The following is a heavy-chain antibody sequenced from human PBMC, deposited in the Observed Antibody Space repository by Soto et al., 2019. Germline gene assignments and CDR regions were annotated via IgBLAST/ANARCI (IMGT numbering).Heavy chain of an antibody. D-gene: IGHD1-1*01. Sequence: EVQLVESGGGLVQPGGSLTLSCAASGFTFSRNWMSWVRQAPGKGLEWVANIKEDGSAKYYADAVKGRFTLSRDNVDKSLYLQMNSLRAEDTAVYYCARDGDGYPAWGQGTLVTVSS. CDR3: ARDGDGYPA. CDR2: IKEDGSAK. V-gene: IGHV3-7*01. J-gene: IGHJ5*02. CDR1: GFTFSRNW.